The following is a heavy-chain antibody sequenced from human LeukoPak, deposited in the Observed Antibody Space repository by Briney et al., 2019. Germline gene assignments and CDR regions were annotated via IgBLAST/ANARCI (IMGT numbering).Heavy chain of an antibody. CDR2: ISSSSSTI. D-gene: IGHD1-26*01. J-gene: IGHJ4*02. CDR3: ARALRRLLGLVY. V-gene: IGHV3-48*02. CDR1: GFTFCSYS. Sequence: GGSLRLSCAASGFTFCSYSMNWVRQAPGKGLGWVSYISSSSSTIYYADSVKGRFTISRDNAKNSLYPQMNSLRDEDTAVYYCARALRRLLGLVYWGQGTLVTVSS.